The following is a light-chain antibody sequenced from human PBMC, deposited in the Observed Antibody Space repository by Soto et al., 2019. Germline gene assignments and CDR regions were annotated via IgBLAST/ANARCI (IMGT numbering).Light chain of an antibody. V-gene: IGKV3-20*01. CDR1: QSVCRNY. J-gene: IGKJ5*01. Sequence: VLKHSPDTLSLPPEERATLSFRASQSVCRNYLACYQQIPGQAPRPLIYGASSRIPGIPDRFSGSGSGTDFTLTISRLEPEDFTVYYCQQYGSSITFGQGTRLEIK. CDR2: GAS. CDR3: QQYGSSIT.